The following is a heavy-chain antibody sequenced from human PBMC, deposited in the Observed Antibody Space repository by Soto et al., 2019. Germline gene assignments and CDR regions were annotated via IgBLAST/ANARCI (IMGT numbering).Heavy chain of an antibody. CDR3: ARDRLMITFGGVGDGRWFAFDI. J-gene: IGHJ3*02. CDR2: IIPIFGTA. V-gene: IGHV1-69*12. Sequence: QVQLVQSGAEVKKPGSSVKVSCKASGGTFSSYAISWVRQAPGQGLEWMGGIIPIFGTANYAQKFQGRVTITADESTSTAYMELSSLRSEDTAVYYSARDRLMITFGGVGDGRWFAFDIWGQGTMVTVSS. CDR1: GGTFSSYA. D-gene: IGHD3-16*01.